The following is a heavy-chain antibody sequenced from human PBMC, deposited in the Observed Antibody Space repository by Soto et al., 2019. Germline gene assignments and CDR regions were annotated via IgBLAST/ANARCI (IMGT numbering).Heavy chain of an antibody. D-gene: IGHD6-19*01. Sequence: GGSLRLSCAASGFTFSSYWMYWVRQPPGKGLVWVSRTNSDGSDTSYADSVKGRFTISRDNAKNTLYLQMNSLRAEDTAVYYCARDRGWSLFDYWGQGTPVTVSS. V-gene: IGHV3-74*01. CDR2: TNSDGSDT. CDR1: GFTFSSYW. CDR3: ARDRGWSLFDY. J-gene: IGHJ4*02.